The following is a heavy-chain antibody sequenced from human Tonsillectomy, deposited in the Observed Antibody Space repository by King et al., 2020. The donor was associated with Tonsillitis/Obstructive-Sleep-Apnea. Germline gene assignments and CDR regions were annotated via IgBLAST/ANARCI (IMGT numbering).Heavy chain of an antibody. V-gene: IGHV4-39*01. J-gene: IGHJ4*02. D-gene: IGHD3-22*01. CDR1: GGVLSTRTHY. CDR2: IYYSGSV. CDR3: TRLDDSGVYYFDC. Sequence: QLQESGPGLVKPSETLSPTCNVSGGVLSTRTHYWGWIRQPPGKGLEWIGSIYYSGSVHYAPSLKSRVTISVDTSTNQVSLKLNSVTAADTAVYYCTRLDDSGVYYFDCWGQGTLVTVSS.